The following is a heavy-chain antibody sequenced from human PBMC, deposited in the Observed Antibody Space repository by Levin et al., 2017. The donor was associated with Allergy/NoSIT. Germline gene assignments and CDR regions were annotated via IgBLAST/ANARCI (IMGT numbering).Heavy chain of an antibody. CDR2: ISDSGDT. Sequence: SETLSLTCIVSGGSISSYYWSWIRQPPGKGLEWIGFISDSGDTNYNSSLKSRVTISVDTSKNQFSLNLRSVTAADTAVYYCARDKNHGYDSWGQGILVTVSS. J-gene: IGHJ4*02. CDR3: ARDKNHGYDS. CDR1: GGSISSYY. D-gene: IGHD1-14*01. V-gene: IGHV4-59*01.